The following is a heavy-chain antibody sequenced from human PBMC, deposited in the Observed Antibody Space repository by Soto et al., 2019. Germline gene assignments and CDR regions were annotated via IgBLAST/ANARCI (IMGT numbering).Heavy chain of an antibody. J-gene: IGHJ4*02. CDR2: IVVGSGNT. V-gene: IGHV1-58*01. CDR1: TFTFTSSA. CDR3: APHREGANYYFDY. D-gene: IGHD1-26*01. Sequence: QMQLVQSGPEVKKPGTSVKVSCKASTFTFTSSAVQWVRQARGQRLEWIGWIVVGSGNTKYAQNFQEKFIITRDMSSSTAYLDLSSLRSEETAVYYSAPHREGANYYFDYRGQGTLLTVSS.